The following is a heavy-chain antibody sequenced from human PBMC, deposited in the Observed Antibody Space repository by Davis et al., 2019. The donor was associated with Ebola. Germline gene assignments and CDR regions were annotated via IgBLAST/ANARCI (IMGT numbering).Heavy chain of an antibody. CDR3: ARWLQYGGFDY. CDR2: ISGSGGST. Sequence: GESLKISCAASGFTFSSYAMSWVRQAPGKGLEWVSAISGSGGSTYYADSVKGRFTISRDNSKNTLYLQMNSLRAEDTAVYYCARWLQYGGFDYWGQGTLVTVSS. CDR1: GFTFSSYA. D-gene: IGHD5-24*01. J-gene: IGHJ4*02. V-gene: IGHV3-23*01.